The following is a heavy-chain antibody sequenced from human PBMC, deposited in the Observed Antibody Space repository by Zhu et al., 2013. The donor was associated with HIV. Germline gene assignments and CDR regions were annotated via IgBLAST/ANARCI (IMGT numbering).Heavy chain of an antibody. Sequence: QVQLVQSGAEVKKPGSSVKVSCKTSGDTFSTYAISWVRQAPGQGLEWMGWINPTSAGTKYAQKFQGRVTMTRNTSITTASMELSSLRSEDTAVYYCARGPRGYSYSVLFDYWGQGTLVTVSS. J-gene: IGHJ4*02. CDR2: INPTSAGT. D-gene: IGHD5-18*01. CDR1: GDTFSTYA. CDR3: ARGPRGYSYSVLFDY. V-gene: IGHV1-8*01.